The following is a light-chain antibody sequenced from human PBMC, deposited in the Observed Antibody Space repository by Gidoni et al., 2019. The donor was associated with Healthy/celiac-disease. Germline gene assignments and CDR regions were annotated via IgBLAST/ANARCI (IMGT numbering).Light chain of an antibody. J-gene: IGKJ2*01. CDR2: GAS. CDR3: QQYGSSPYT. V-gene: IGKV3-20*01. Sequence: EIVLTQSPGTLSLSPGERATPSCRASQSVSSSYLAWYQQKPGQAPRLLIYGASSMATGIPDRFSGSGSWTDFTLTISSLEPEDFAVYYCQQYGSSPYTFGQGTKLEIK. CDR1: QSVSSSY.